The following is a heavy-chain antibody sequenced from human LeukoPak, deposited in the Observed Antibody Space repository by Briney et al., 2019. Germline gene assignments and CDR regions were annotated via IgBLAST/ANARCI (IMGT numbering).Heavy chain of an antibody. CDR3: ARGDDSSGQVDY. V-gene: IGHV3-30-3*01. CDR2: ISYDGSSK. D-gene: IGHD3-22*01. CDR1: GFTFSTYA. J-gene: IGHJ4*02. Sequence: GGSLRLSCAASGFTFSTYAMHWVRQAPGKGLEWVAIISYDGSSKYYANSVKGRFTISRDNSKSTLYLQMNSLRPEDTAVYYCARGDDSSGQVDYWGQGTLATVSS.